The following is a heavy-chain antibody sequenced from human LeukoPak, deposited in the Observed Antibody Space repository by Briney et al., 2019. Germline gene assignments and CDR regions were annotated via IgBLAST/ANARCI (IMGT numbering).Heavy chain of an antibody. CDR1: GGSISSSSYY. D-gene: IGHD3-22*01. J-gene: IGHJ5*02. V-gene: IGHV4-39*07. CDR2: IYHSGST. CDR3: ARDPHYYDSSGYQS. Sequence: SETLSLTCTVSGGSISSSSYYWGWIRQPPGKGLEWIGSIYHSGSTYYNPSLKSRVTISVDTSKNQFSLKLSSVTAADTAVYYCARDPHYYDSSGYQSWGQGTLVTVSS.